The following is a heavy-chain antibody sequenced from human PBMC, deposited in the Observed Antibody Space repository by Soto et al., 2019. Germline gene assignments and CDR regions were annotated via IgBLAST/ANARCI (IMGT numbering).Heavy chain of an antibody. V-gene: IGHV4-30-2*01. J-gene: IGHJ4*02. CDR3: AREAHYYDSSGYIDY. CDR1: GGSISSGGYS. Sequence: SETLSLTCAVSGGSISSGGYSWSWIRQPPGKGLEWIGYIYHSGSTYYNPSLKSRVTISVDRSKNQFSLKLSSVTAADTAVYYCAREAHYYDSSGYIDYWGQGTLVTVSS. CDR2: IYHSGST. D-gene: IGHD3-22*01.